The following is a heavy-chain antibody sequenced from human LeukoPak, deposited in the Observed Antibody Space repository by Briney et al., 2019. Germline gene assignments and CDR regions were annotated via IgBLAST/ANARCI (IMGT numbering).Heavy chain of an antibody. D-gene: IGHD1-26*01. J-gene: IGHJ4*02. CDR1: GGSFSGYY. CDR3: ARPANSGSYYY. CDR2: INHSGST. V-gene: IGHV4-34*01. Sequence: NPSETLSLTCAVYGGSFSGYYWSWIRQPPGKGLEWIGEINHSGSTYYNPSLKSRVTISVDTSKNQFSLKLSSVTAADTAVYYCARPANSGSYYYWGQGTLVTVSS.